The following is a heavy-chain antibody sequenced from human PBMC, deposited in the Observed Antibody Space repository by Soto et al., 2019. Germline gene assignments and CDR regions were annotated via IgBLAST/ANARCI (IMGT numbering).Heavy chain of an antibody. D-gene: IGHD1-26*01. J-gene: IGHJ6*02. V-gene: IGHV1-46*01. CDR2: INPSGGST. Sequence: ASAKVSGKASVYTFTSHYMHCVRQAPGQRLEWMGIINPSGGSTSYAQKFQGRVTMTRDTSTSTVYMELSSLRSEDTAVYYCATSPPLVGTYYYYYGMDVWGQGTTVTVSS. CDR1: VYTFTSHY. CDR3: ATSPPLVGTYYYYYGMDV.